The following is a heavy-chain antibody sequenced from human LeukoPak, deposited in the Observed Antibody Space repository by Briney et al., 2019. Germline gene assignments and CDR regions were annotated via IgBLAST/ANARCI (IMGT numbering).Heavy chain of an antibody. CDR1: GASISSSSSY. V-gene: IGHV4-39*01. D-gene: IGHD6-13*01. CDR3: ARGRPAAGQYFFDY. CDR2: INYSGST. J-gene: IGHJ4*02. Sequence: SETLSLTCTVSGASISSSSSYWAWIRQPPGKGLEWIGSINYSGSTYYNPSLKSRVTISVDTSKEQFSLELSSVTAADAAVYYCARGRPAAGQYFFDYWGQGALVTVSS.